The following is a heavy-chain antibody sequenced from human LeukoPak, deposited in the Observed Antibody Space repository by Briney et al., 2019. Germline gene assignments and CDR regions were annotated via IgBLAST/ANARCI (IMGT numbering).Heavy chain of an antibody. CDR1: GFTFSSYS. D-gene: IGHD3-9*01. CDR2: ISSSSSYI. Sequence: PGGSLRLSCAASGFTFSSYSMNWVRQAPGKGLEWVSSISSSSSYIYYADSVKGRFTISRDNAKNSLYLQMNSLRAEDTAVYYCARGDYDILTGYYDSTQPFGYWGQGTLVTVSS. J-gene: IGHJ4*02. V-gene: IGHV3-21*01. CDR3: ARGDYDILTGYYDSTQPFGY.